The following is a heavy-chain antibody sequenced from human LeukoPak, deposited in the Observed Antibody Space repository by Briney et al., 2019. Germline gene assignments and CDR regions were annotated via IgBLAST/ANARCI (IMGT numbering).Heavy chain of an antibody. Sequence: GGSLRLSCAASGFTFSSYAMSWVRQAPGKGLEWVSAISGSGGSTYYADSVKGRFIISRDSSKNTLYLQMNSLRAEDTAVYYCATSGFSGDYAFDIWGPGTMVTVSS. CDR1: GFTFSSYA. J-gene: IGHJ3*02. CDR3: ATSGFSGDYAFDI. V-gene: IGHV3-23*01. D-gene: IGHD3-10*01. CDR2: ISGSGGST.